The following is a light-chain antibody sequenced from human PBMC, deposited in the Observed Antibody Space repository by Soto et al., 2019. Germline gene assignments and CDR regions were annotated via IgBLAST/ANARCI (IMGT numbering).Light chain of an antibody. J-gene: IGKJ2*01. CDR3: QQYNLYSAIT. CDR1: QSISDR. Sequence: DIRLTQSPSTLSASVGDRVTITCRASQSISDRLAWYQQKSGKAPRLLIYRASSLENEVPSRFSGSGSGTEFTLTISSRQPDDFVTYYCQQYNLYSAITFGQGTKLEI. V-gene: IGKV1-5*03. CDR2: RAS.